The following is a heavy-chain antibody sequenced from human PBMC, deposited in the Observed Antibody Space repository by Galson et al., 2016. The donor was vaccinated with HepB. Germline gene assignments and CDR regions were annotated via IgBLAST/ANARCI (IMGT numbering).Heavy chain of an antibody. V-gene: IGHV3-48*02. Sequence: SLRLSCAASGFTFSSYSMNWVRQAPGKGLEWVSYINPSSSSTHYADSVKGRFIISRDNAKNSLYLQIDSLRDEDTAVYYCARPLHYYSSGYHQYFQYWGQGTLVTASS. CDR3: ARPLHYYSSGYHQYFQY. CDR2: INPSSSST. D-gene: IGHD3-22*01. J-gene: IGHJ1*01. CDR1: GFTFSSYS.